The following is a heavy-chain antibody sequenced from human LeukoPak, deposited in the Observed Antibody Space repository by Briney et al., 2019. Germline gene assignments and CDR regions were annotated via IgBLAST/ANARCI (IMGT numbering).Heavy chain of an antibody. CDR3: TTVESPFGELLWTDY. J-gene: IGHJ4*02. Sequence: GGSLRLSCAASGFTFSNAWMSWVRQAPGKGLEWVGRIKSKTDGGTTDYAAPVKGRFTISRDDSKNTLYLQMNSLKTEDTAVYYCTTVESPFGELLWTDYWGQGTLVTVSS. CDR1: GFTFSNAW. D-gene: IGHD3-10*01. CDR2: IKSKTDGGTT. V-gene: IGHV3-15*01.